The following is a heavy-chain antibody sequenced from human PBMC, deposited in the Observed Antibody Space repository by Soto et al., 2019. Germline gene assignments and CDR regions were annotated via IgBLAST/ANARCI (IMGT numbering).Heavy chain of an antibody. J-gene: IGHJ6*02. Sequence: SETLSLTCAVYGGSFSGYYWSWIRQPPGKGLEWIGEINHSGSTNNNPSLKSRVTISVDTSKNKFSLKLSSVTAADTAVYYCERVVIAAAGTGYYYGMDVWGQGTTVTVSS. CDR3: ERVVIAAAGTGYYYGMDV. V-gene: IGHV4-34*01. CDR2: INHSGST. D-gene: IGHD6-13*01. CDR1: GGSFSGYY.